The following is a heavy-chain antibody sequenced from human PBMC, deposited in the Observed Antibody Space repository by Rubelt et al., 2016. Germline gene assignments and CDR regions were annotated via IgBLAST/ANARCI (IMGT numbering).Heavy chain of an antibody. CDR3: ATDHYYGSGSQFGY. CDR2: IYHSGST. Sequence: GLEWIGSIYHSGSTYYNPSLKSRVTISVDTSKNQFSLKLSSVTAAGTAVYYCATDHYYGSGSQFGYWGQGTLVTVSS. J-gene: IGHJ4*02. D-gene: IGHD3-10*01. V-gene: IGHV4-38-2*02.